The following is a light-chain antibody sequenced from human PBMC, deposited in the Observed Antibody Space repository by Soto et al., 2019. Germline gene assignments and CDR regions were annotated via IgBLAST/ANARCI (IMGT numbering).Light chain of an antibody. Sequence: QSALTQPASVSGSPGQSITISCTGTSSDVGGYNYVSWYQQHPGKAPKLMIYDVSTRPSGVPDRFFGSKSGNTASLTISGLQAEDEAEYYCCSYAGTSRVFGTGTKLTVL. CDR2: DVS. CDR1: SSDVGGYNY. CDR3: CSYAGTSRV. V-gene: IGLV2-11*01. J-gene: IGLJ1*01.